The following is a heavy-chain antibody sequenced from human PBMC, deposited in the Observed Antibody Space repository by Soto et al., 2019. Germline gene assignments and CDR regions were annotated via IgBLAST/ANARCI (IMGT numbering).Heavy chain of an antibody. Sequence: PGGSLRLSCAASGFTFSSYGMHWVRQAPGKGLEWVAVISYDGSNKYYADSVKGRFTISRDNSKNTLYLQMNSLRAEDTAVYYCGKAGSRVYKHYWGERSLLSSPQ. D-gene: IGHD3-3*02. CDR3: GKAGSRVYKHY. V-gene: IGHV3-30*18. CDR2: ISYDGSNK. CDR1: GFTFSSYG. J-gene: IGHJ4*02.